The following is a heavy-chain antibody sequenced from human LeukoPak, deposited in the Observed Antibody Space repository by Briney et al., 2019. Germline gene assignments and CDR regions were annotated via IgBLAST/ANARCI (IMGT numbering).Heavy chain of an antibody. CDR2: IYYSGST. CDR1: GGSINSGTYY. D-gene: IGHD6-19*01. Sequence: SETLSLTCAVSGGSINSGTYYWGWIRQPPGKGLEWIGSIYYSGSTYYNPSLKSRVTISVGTSKNQFSLKLSSVTAADTAVYYCARVAAHFDYWGQGTLVTVSS. V-gene: IGHV4-39*01. J-gene: IGHJ4*02. CDR3: ARVAAHFDY.